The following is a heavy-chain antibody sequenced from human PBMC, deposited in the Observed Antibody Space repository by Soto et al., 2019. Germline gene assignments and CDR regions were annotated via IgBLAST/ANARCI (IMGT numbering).Heavy chain of an antibody. D-gene: IGHD5-18*01. Sequence: ASVKVSCKASGYTFTNYGINWVRQAPGQGLERMGWISTFNGNTKFAQRLQGRVTMTRDTSTSTVYMDLKSLRSDDTAVYFCALETGGDNYCPGGFDIWGQGTMVTVSS. J-gene: IGHJ3*02. CDR1: GYTFTNYG. CDR3: ALETGGDNYCPGGFDI. V-gene: IGHV1-18*01. CDR2: ISTFNGNT.